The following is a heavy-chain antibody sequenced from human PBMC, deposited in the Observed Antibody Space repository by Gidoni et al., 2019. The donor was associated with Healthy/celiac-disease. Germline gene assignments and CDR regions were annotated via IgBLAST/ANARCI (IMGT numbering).Heavy chain of an antibody. Sequence: QVQLVESGGGVVQPGRSLRLSCAASDFTFSGYGMHWVRQAPGKGLEWVAVISYDGSNQYYADSVKGRFTISRDNSTNTLYLQMTSLIAEDTAVYYCAKGGAYYDVRDYFDYWGQGTLVPVSS. V-gene: IGHV3-30*18. CDR2: ISYDGSNQ. J-gene: IGHJ4*02. D-gene: IGHD3-22*01. CDR3: AKGGAYYDVRDYFDY. CDR1: DFTFSGYG.